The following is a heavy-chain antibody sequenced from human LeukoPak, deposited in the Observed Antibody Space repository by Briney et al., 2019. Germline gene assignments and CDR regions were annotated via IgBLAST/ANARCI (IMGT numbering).Heavy chain of an antibody. V-gene: IGHV3-43*01. D-gene: IGHD4-17*01. CDR2: ISWDGGST. J-gene: IGHJ6*02. CDR1: GFTFDDYT. CDR3: AKESVSEGDYISEYYGMDV. Sequence: PGGSLRLSCAASGFTFDDYTMHWVRQAPGKGLEWVSLISWDGGSTYYGDSVKGRFTISRDNTKNSLYLQMNSLRTEDTALYYCAKESVSEGDYISEYYGMDVWGQGTTVTVYS.